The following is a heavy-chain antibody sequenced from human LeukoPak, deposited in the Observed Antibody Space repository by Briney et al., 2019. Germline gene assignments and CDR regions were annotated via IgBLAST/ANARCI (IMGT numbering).Heavy chain of an antibody. CDR3: ASSTSGSDLDHEY. D-gene: IGHD1-14*01. J-gene: IGHJ4*02. Sequence: GGSLRLSCAASGFTFSSYAMHWVRQAPGKGLEWVAVISYDGSNKYYADSVKGRFTISRDNSKNTLYLQMNSLRAEDTAVYYCASSTSGSDLDHEYWGQGTLVTVSS. CDR1: GFTFSSYA. V-gene: IGHV3-30-3*01. CDR2: ISYDGSNK.